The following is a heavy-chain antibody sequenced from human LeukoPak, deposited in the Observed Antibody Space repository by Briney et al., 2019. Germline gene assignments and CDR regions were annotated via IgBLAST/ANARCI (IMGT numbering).Heavy chain of an antibody. D-gene: IGHD1-26*01. CDR3: GKDFGATVGGIYFVEDY. V-gene: IGHV3-30*18. CDR1: RFTFSSYG. Sequence: GGSLRLSCAASRFTFSSYGMHWVRQAPGKGLEWVAVISYDGSNKYYAESVKGRFTISRDNSKNTLYLQMNSLRAEDTAVYYCGKDFGATVGGIYFVEDYWGQGTLVTVSS. J-gene: IGHJ4*02. CDR2: ISYDGSNK.